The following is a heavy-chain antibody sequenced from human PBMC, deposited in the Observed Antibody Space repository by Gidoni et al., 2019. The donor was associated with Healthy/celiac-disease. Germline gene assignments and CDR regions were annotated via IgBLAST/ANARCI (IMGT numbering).Heavy chain of an antibody. Sequence: QVQLQESGPGLVKPSETLSLTCTVSGGSISSYYWSWIRQPPGKGLEWIGYIYYSGSTNYNPSLKSRVTISVDTSKNQFSLKLSSVTAADTAVYYCARTYSNYPYYFDYWGQGTLVTVSS. CDR3: ARTYSNYPYYFDY. J-gene: IGHJ4*02. CDR2: IYYSGST. V-gene: IGHV4-59*01. CDR1: GGSISSYY. D-gene: IGHD4-4*01.